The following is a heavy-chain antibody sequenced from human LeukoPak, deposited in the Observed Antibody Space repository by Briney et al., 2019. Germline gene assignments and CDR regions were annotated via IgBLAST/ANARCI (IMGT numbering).Heavy chain of an antibody. V-gene: IGHV4-4*07. CDR3: ARAVGSGSFQTYYYYMDV. J-gene: IGHJ6*03. D-gene: IGHD3-10*01. CDR2: IYTSGST. Sequence: SETLSLTCNVSGASINTYYWSWIRQPPGKGLEWIGRIYTSGSTNYNPSLKSRVTMSVDTSKNQFSLKLSSVTAADTAVYYCARAVGSGSFQTYYYYMDVWGKGTTVTISS. CDR1: GASINTYY.